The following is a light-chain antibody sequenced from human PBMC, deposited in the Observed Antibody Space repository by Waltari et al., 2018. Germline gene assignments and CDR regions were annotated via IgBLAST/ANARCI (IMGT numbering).Light chain of an antibody. J-gene: IGKJ3*01. Sequence: DIILTQSPVTLSSSPGERATLSCRAGQSVGSSLVCYQHKPCQPPRLLIYNASKRATGISDRFSGTGSGTDFTLTISSLEPEDFAVYYCQQRSHFYTFGPGTRVDVK. CDR2: NAS. V-gene: IGKV3-11*01. CDR3: QQRSHFYT. CDR1: QSVGSS.